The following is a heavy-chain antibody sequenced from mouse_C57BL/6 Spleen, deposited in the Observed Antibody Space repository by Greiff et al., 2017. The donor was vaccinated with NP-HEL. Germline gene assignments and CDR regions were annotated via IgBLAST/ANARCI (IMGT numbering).Heavy chain of an antibody. CDR3: ARHEDSPTHYYGSSYPAWFAY. D-gene: IGHD1-1*01. Sequence: QVQLQQSGAELVKPGASVKLSCQASGYTFTEYTIHWVKQRSGQGLEWIGWFYPGSGSIKYNEKFKDKATLTADKSSSTVYMELSRLTSEDSAVYFCARHEDSPTHYYGSSYPAWFAYWGQGTLVTVSA. V-gene: IGHV1-62-2*01. J-gene: IGHJ3*01. CDR2: FYPGSGSI. CDR1: GYTFTEYT.